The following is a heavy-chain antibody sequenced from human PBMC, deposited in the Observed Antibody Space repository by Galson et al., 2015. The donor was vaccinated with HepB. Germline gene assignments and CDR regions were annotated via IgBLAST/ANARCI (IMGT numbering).Heavy chain of an antibody. V-gene: IGHV3-30-3*01. CDR3: ARDLVAVAGTTH. D-gene: IGHD6-19*01. CDR1: GFTFSRYA. J-gene: IGHJ4*02. Sequence: SLRLSCAASGFTFSRYAMHWVRQAPGKGLEWVAVISYDGSNKYYADSVKGRFTISRDNSKNTLYLQMNSLRAEDTAVYYCARDLVAVAGTTHWGQGTLVTVSS. CDR2: ISYDGSNK.